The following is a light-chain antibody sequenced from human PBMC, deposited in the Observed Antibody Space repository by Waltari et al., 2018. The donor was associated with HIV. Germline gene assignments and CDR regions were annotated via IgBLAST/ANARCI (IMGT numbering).Light chain of an antibody. V-gene: IGLV1-44*01. Sequence: QSVLTQPPSASGTPGQRVTISCSGSSSNIGSNTVNWYQQLPGTAPKLLLYSNNTRPSGVPDRFSGSKSGTSASLAISGLQSEDEADYYCAAWDGSLNGRVFGGGTKLTVL. CDR2: SNN. CDR3: AAWDGSLNGRV. J-gene: IGLJ3*02. CDR1: SSNIGSNT.